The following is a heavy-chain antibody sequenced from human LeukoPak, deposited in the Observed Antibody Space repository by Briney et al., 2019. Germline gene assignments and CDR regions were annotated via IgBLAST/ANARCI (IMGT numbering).Heavy chain of an antibody. J-gene: IGHJ4*02. CDR3: ARDYCSSTSCLFDY. D-gene: IGHD2-2*01. Sequence: ASVKVSCKASGYTFTVYHMHWVRQAPGQGLEWMGRISPNSGDTNYAQKFQGRVTMTRDTSISTAYMELSRLRSDDTAVYYCARDYCSSTSCLFDYWGQGTLVTVSS. CDR1: GYTFTVYH. CDR2: ISPNSGDT. V-gene: IGHV1-2*06.